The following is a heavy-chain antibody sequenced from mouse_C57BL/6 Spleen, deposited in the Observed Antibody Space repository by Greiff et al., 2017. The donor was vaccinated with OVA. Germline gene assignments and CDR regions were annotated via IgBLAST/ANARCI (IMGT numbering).Heavy chain of an antibody. CDR1: GYSFTDYN. Sequence: VQLQQSGPELVKPGASVKISCKASGYSFTDYNMNWVKQSNGKSLEWIGVINPNYGTTSYNQKFKGKATLTVDKSSSTAYMQLNSLTSEDSAVYYCARSDYGSSYGYWYFDVWGTGTTVTVSS. CDR2: INPNYGTT. CDR3: ARSDYGSSYGYWYFDV. V-gene: IGHV1-39*01. D-gene: IGHD1-1*01. J-gene: IGHJ1*03.